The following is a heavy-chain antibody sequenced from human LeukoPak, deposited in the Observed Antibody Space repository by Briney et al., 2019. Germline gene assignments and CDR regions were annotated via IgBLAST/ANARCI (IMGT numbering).Heavy chain of an antibody. Sequence: SETLSLTCAVYGGSFSGYYWSWIRQPPGKGLEWIGEINHSGSTNYNPSLKSRVTISVDTSKNQFSLKLSSVTAAGTAVYYCARHVDTAMVTGEFDYWGQGTLVTVSS. V-gene: IGHV4-34*01. CDR1: GGSFSGYY. CDR3: ARHVDTAMVTGEFDY. CDR2: INHSGST. J-gene: IGHJ4*02. D-gene: IGHD5-18*01.